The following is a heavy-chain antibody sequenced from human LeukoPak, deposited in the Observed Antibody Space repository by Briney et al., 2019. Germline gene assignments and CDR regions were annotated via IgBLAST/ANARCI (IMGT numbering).Heavy chain of an antibody. CDR2: ISYDGSNK. CDR1: GFTFSSYG. J-gene: IGHJ5*02. V-gene: IGHV3-30*18. D-gene: IGHD4-17*01. Sequence: PGGSLRLSCAASGFTFSSYGMHWVRQAPGKGLEWVAVISYDGSNKYYADSVKGRFTISRDNSKNTLYLQMNSLRAEDTAVYYCAKDYRGDYGRDRFDPWGQGTLVTVSS. CDR3: AKDYRGDYGRDRFDP.